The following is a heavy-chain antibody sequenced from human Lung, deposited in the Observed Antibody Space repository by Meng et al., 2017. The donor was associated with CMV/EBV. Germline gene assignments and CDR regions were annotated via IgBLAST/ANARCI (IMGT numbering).Heavy chain of an antibody. CDR2: ISDSGNDI. D-gene: IGHD3-22*01. V-gene: IGHV3-48*03. CDR3: ATAPYYYLQSGGYFLN. J-gene: IGHJ4*01. Sequence: SCAASEFTCSSYEMNWVRQAPEKGLEWVSYISDSGNDIYYPDSVKGRFTISRDDVKNSQYLQMNSLRAEDTARYYCATAPYYYLQSGGYFLNWGRGTLVTVSS. CDR1: EFTCSSYE.